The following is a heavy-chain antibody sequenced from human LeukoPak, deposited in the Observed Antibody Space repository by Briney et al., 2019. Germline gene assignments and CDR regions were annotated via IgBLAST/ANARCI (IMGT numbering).Heavy chain of an antibody. V-gene: IGHV1-46*01. CDR3: ARADHIVVVPAAIYY. D-gene: IGHD2-2*02. J-gene: IGHJ4*02. CDR1: GYTFTSYY. Sequence: GASVKVSCKASGYTFTSYYMHWVRQAPGQGLEWMGIINPSGGSTSYAQKFQGRVTMTRDTSISTAYMELSRLRSDDTAVYYCARADHIVVVPAAIYYWGQGTLVTVSS. CDR2: INPSGGST.